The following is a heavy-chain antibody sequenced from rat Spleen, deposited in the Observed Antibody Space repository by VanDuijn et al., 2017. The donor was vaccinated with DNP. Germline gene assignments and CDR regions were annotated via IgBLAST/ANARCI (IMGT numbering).Heavy chain of an antibody. CDR2: ISYDGSST. J-gene: IGHJ2*01. V-gene: IGHV5-7*01. CDR1: GFTFSDYN. D-gene: IGHD1-11*01. CDR3: ALSGDYGGTLGYFDY. Sequence: EVQLVESGGGLVQPGRSLKLSCAASGFTFSDYNMAWVRQAPKKGLEWVATISYDGSSTYYRDSVKGRFTISRDNAKSTLYLQMDSLRSEDTATYYCALSGDYGGTLGYFDYWGQGVMVTVSS.